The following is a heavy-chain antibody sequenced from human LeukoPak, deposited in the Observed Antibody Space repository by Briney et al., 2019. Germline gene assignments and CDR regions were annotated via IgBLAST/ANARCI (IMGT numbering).Heavy chain of an antibody. D-gene: IGHD5-24*01. Sequence: ASVKVSCKASGYTFTGYYMQWVRQAPGQGLEWMGRINPNSGGTNYAQKFQGRVTMTRDTSISTAYMELSRLRSDDTAVYYCARNNFDNWFDPWGQGTLVTVSS. CDR3: ARNNFDNWFDP. J-gene: IGHJ5*02. V-gene: IGHV1-2*06. CDR2: INPNSGGT. CDR1: GYTFTGYY.